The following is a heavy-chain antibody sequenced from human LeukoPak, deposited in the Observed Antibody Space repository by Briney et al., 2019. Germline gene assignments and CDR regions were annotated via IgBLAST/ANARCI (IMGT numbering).Heavy chain of an antibody. D-gene: IGHD3-22*01. V-gene: IGHV3-7*01. J-gene: IGHJ4*02. CDR1: GFTFSSYW. CDR2: IKQDGSEK. CDR3: ARDGPLPSYCDSSGI. Sequence: GGSLRLSCAASGFTFSSYWMSWVRQAPGKGLEWVANIKQDGSEKYYVDSVKGRFTISRENAKNSLYLQMNSLRAEDTAVYYCARDGPLPSYCDSSGIWGQGTLVTVSS.